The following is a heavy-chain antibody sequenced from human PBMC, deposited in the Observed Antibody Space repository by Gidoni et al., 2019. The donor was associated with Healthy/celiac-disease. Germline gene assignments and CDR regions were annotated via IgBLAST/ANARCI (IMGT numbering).Heavy chain of an antibody. Sequence: QVQLVESGGGVVQPGRSLRLSCAASGFPFSCYGMHWVRNAPGKGLEWVAVIWYDGSNKYYADSVKGRFTISRDNSKNTRYLQMNSLRAEDTAVYYCARDLGDIVVVPAAKAGGYYYGMDVWGQGTTVTVSS. CDR3: ARDLGDIVVVPAAKAGGYYYGMDV. V-gene: IGHV3-33*01. J-gene: IGHJ6*02. CDR2: IWYDGSNK. CDR1: GFPFSCYG. D-gene: IGHD2-2*01.